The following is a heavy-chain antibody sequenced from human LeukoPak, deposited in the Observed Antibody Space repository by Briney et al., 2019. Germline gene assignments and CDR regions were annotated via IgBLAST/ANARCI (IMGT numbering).Heavy chain of an antibody. Sequence: PGGSVRLSCAASGFTFSSYSMNWVRQAPGKGLEWVSVIYSGGSTYYADSVKGRFTISRDNSKNTLYLQMNSLRAEDTAVYYCARYYYDSSGDYYYGMDVWGQGTTVTVSS. D-gene: IGHD3-22*01. J-gene: IGHJ6*02. CDR3: ARYYYDSSGDYYYGMDV. CDR1: GFTFSSYS. CDR2: IYSGGST. V-gene: IGHV3-53*01.